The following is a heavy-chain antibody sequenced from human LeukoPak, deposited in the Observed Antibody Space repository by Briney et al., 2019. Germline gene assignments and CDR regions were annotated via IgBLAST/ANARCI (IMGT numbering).Heavy chain of an antibody. CDR1: GFTFSSYW. J-gene: IGHJ4*02. D-gene: IGHD3-22*01. CDR3: ARRGTMIVVVGHYYFDY. V-gene: IGHV3-7*01. Sequence: GGSLRLSSAASGFTFSSYWMSWVRQAPGKGLEWVANIKQDGSEKYYVDSVKGRFTISRDNAKNSLYLQMNSLRAEDTAVYYCARRGTMIVVVGHYYFDYWGQGTLVTVSS. CDR2: IKQDGSEK.